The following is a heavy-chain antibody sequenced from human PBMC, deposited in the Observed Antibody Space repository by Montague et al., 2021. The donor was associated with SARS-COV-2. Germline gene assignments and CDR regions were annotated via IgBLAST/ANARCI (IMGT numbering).Heavy chain of an antibody. Sequence: TLSLTCTVSGDSISSSAYYWSWIRQHPGKGLEWIGYIYYTGSSYYNPTLRSRLTISVDTSKNQFSLKLSSVTAADTAVYYCARERLGYYDTSSYYIFDYWGQGTLVTVSS. V-gene: IGHV4-31*03. D-gene: IGHD3-22*01. J-gene: IGHJ4*02. CDR1: GDSISSSAYY. CDR2: IYYTGSS. CDR3: ARERLGYYDTSSYYIFDY.